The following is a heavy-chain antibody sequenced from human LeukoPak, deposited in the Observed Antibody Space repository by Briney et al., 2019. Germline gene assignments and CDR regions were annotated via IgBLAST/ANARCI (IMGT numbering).Heavy chain of an antibody. V-gene: IGHV3-30*03. D-gene: IGHD3-10*02. J-gene: IGHJ4*02. CDR3: ARGITVPDY. CDR2: ISNDAGNY. Sequence: QSGGSLRLSCAASGFTFSSYGMHWVRQAPGKGLEWVALISNDAGNYYYADSVKGRFTISRDNSKNTLYLQMNSLRAEDTALYYCARGITVPDYWGQGTLVTVSS. CDR1: GFTFSSYG.